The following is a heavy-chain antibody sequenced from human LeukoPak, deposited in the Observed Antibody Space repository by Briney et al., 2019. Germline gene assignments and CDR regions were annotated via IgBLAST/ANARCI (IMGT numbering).Heavy chain of an antibody. CDR1: GGSISSYY. Sequence: SETLSLTCTVSGGSISSYYWSWIRQPPGKGLEWIGEINHSGSTNYNPSLKSRVTISVDTSKNQFSLKLSSVTAADTAVYYCARPYRLYCSSTSCPFGYWGQGTLVTVSS. J-gene: IGHJ4*02. D-gene: IGHD2-2*01. CDR2: INHSGST. V-gene: IGHV4-34*01. CDR3: ARPYRLYCSSTSCPFGY.